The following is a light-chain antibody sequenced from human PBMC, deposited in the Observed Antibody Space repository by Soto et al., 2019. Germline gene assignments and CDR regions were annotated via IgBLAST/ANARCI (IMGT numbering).Light chain of an antibody. CDR1: RSDIGGYNY. CDR2: EVS. V-gene: IGLV2-14*01. CDR3: NSYSSGATRQ. Sequence: QSALTQPASVSGSPGQQITISCTGTRSDIGGYNYVSWYQQHPGKAPKLIIYEVSNRPSGVSNRFSGSKSGNTASLTISGLQAEDEADYYCNSYSSGATRQFGGGTKLTVL. J-gene: IGLJ2*01.